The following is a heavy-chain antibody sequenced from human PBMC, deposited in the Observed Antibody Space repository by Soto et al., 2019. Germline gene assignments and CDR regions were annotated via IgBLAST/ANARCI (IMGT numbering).Heavy chain of an antibody. V-gene: IGHV4-39*01. CDR3: RRSSRYSTDV. CDR1: GDSIRSSSY. D-gene: IGHD6-13*01. J-gene: IGHJ6*02. Sequence: SETLSLTCTVSGDSIRSSSYWGWIRQPPGKGLEWIGSIYSTGNTYYNPSLNSQVTISVDTSKSQFSLNVISVTAADTAVYYCRRSSRYSTDVWGQGTTVTVSS. CDR2: IYSTGNT.